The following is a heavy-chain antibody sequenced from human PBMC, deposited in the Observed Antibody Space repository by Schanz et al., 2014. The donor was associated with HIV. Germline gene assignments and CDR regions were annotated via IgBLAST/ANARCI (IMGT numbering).Heavy chain of an antibody. V-gene: IGHV1-69*01. J-gene: IGHJ6*02. CDR1: GGAFRIYA. Sequence: QVPLVQSGAEVKKPGSSVKVSCKTFGGAFRIYAMSWVRQAPGQGLEWMGGIVPIFGTTNYVQRFQGRVSITADESTSTAYMELSGLRSQDTAVYYCARGYCGADCSHFYYYGTDIWGQGTTVTVSS. CDR2: IVPIFGTT. CDR3: ARGYCGADCSHFYYYGTDI. D-gene: IGHD2-21*02.